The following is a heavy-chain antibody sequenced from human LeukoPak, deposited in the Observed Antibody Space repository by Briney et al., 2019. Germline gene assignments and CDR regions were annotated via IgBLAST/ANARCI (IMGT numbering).Heavy chain of an antibody. J-gene: IGHJ3*02. Sequence: GGSLRLSCAASGFTFSWYTMNWVRQAPGKGLEWVSIISSSSSYIYYADSVKGRFTISRDNAKNPLYLQMNSLRAEDTAVYYCARTVVGATTAAFDIWGQGTMVTVSS. CDR3: ARTVVGATTAAFDI. D-gene: IGHD1-26*01. V-gene: IGHV3-21*01. CDR2: ISSSSSYI. CDR1: GFTFSWYT.